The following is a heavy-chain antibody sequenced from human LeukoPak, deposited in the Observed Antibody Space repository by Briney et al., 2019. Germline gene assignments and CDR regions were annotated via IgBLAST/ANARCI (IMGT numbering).Heavy chain of an antibody. CDR1: GGSISSGGYY. V-gene: IGHV4-30-2*01. J-gene: IGHJ5*02. CDR2: IYHSGST. CDR3: ARTGRFLYYYDSSGYRAGGWFDP. D-gene: IGHD3-22*01. Sequence: PSQTLSLTCTVSGGSISSGGYYWSWIRQPPGKGLEWIGYIYHSGSTYYNPSLKSRVTISVDRSKNQFSLKLSSVTAADTAVYYCARTGRFLYYYDSSGYRAGGWFDPWGQGTLVTVSS.